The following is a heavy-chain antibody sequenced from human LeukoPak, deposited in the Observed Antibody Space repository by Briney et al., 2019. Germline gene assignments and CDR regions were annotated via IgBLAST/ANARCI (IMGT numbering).Heavy chain of an antibody. Sequence: RAGGCLRLSCAASGFTFSDYYMSWIRQAPGKGLEWVSYISSSSSYTNYADSVKGRFTISRDNAKNSLYLQMNSLRAEDTAVYYCARDLNWNNDYWGQGTLLSVSS. J-gene: IGHJ4*02. V-gene: IGHV3-11*05. CDR1: GFTFSDYY. CDR2: ISSSSSYT. CDR3: ARDLNWNNDY. D-gene: IGHD1/OR15-1a*01.